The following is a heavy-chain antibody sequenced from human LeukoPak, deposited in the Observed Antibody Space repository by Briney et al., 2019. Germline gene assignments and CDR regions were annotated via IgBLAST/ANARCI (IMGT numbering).Heavy chain of an antibody. CDR3: ARRPGIAAAGIKRNLDY. CDR1: GGSFSGYY. D-gene: IGHD6-13*01. Sequence: PSETLSLTCAVYGGSFSGYYWSWIRQPPGKGLEWIGEINHSGSTNYNPSLKSRVTISVDTSKNQFSLKLSSVTAADTAVYYCARRPGIAAAGIKRNLDYWGQGTLVTVSS. J-gene: IGHJ4*02. V-gene: IGHV4-34*01. CDR2: INHSGST.